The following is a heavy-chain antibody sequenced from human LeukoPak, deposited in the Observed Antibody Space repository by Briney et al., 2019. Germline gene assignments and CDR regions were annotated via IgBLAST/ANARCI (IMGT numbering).Heavy chain of an antibody. J-gene: IGHJ4*02. CDR1: GGSISSRSYY. Sequence: PSETLSLTCIVSGGSISSRSYYWDWIRQPPGKGLEWIGSIYYSKNTYYNPSLKSRVTISADTSKNQFSLTLGSVSATDTAVYYCVSPRGFSYGYFDYWGQGTLVTVSS. V-gene: IGHV4-39*01. CDR2: IYYSKNT. D-gene: IGHD5-18*01. CDR3: VSPRGFSYGYFDY.